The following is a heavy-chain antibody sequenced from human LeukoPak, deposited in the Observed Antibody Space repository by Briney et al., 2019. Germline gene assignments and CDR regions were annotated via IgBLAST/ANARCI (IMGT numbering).Heavy chain of an antibody. CDR3: ARVVRGHAKNCSSTSCPNYYYYYGMDV. J-gene: IGHJ6*04. D-gene: IGHD2-2*01. Sequence: SETLSLTCAVYGGSFSGYYWSWIRQPPGKGLEWIGEINHSGSTNYNPSLKSRVTISVDTSKNQFSLKLSSVTAADTAVYYYARVVRGHAKNCSSTSCPNYYYYYGMDVWGKGTTATVSS. CDR2: INHSGST. CDR1: GGSFSGYY. V-gene: IGHV4-34*01.